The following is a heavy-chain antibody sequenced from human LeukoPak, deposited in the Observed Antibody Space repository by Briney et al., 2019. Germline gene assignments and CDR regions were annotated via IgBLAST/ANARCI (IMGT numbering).Heavy chain of an antibody. V-gene: IGHV4-59*01. CDR2: IYYSGST. CDR3: AKGGVYGDYVGDWFDP. J-gene: IGHJ5*02. Sequence: PSETLSLTCTVSGGSISSYYWSWIRQPPGKGLDWIGYIYYSGSTNYNPSLKSRVTISVDTSKNQFSLKLSSVTAADTAVYYCAKGGVYGDYVGDWFDPWGQGTLVTVSS. CDR1: GGSISSYY. D-gene: IGHD4-17*01.